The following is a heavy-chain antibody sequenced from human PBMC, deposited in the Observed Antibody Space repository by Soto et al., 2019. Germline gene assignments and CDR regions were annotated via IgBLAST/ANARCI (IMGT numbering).Heavy chain of an antibody. D-gene: IGHD1-26*01. J-gene: IGHJ4*02. Sequence: EVQLVESGGGLVQPGGSLRLSCAASGFTFGSYPMHWVRQAPGKGLEYVSAISTNGDSTFYANSVKGRFTISRDNSKNTLNLKMGSLKDADVGVYCCAREGGSRSKWVFDYWGQGTLVTASS. CDR2: ISTNGDST. CDR3: AREGGSRSKWVFDY. V-gene: IGHV3-64*01. CDR1: GFTFGSYP.